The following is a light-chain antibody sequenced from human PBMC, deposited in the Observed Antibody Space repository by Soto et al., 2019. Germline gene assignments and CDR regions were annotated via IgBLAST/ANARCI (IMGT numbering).Light chain of an antibody. CDR2: DAS. CDR1: QSVSRS. CDR3: QQRRDFFQVT. J-gene: IGKJ3*01. V-gene: IGKV3-11*01. Sequence: EIVLTQSPDTLSLSPGERATLSCRASQSVSRSLAWYQQKPGQAPRHLIYDASNRATGIAARFSGSGSGTDFTLTISSLEPEDFAVYYCQQRRDFFQVTFGPGTRVDIK.